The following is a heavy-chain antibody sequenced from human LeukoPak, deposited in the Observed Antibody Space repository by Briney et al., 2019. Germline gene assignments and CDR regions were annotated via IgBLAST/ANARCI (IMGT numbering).Heavy chain of an antibody. CDR3: ASAADYGDYSFDY. CDR2: IYYSGST. Sequence: SETLSLTCTVPGGSISSYYWSWIRQPPGKGLEWIGYIYYSGSTNYNPSLKSRVTISVDTSKNQFSLKLSSVTAADTAVYYCASAADYGDYSFDYWGQGTLVTVSS. J-gene: IGHJ4*02. D-gene: IGHD4-17*01. V-gene: IGHV4-59*08. CDR1: GGSISSYY.